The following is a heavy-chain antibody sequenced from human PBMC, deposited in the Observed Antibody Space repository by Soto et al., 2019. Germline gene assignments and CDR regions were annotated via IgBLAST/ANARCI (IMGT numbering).Heavy chain of an antibody. CDR1: GGSISSSSYY. CDR2: IYYSGST. J-gene: IGHJ4*02. Sequence: QLQLQESGPGLVKPSETLSLTCTVSGGSISSSSYYWGWIRQPPGKGLEWIGSIYYSGSTYYNPSLKSRVTISVDTSKNQFSLKLSSVTAADTAVYYCARLRETSAYYERRYYFDYWGQGTLVTVSS. V-gene: IGHV4-39*01. D-gene: IGHD3-22*01. CDR3: ARLRETSAYYERRYYFDY.